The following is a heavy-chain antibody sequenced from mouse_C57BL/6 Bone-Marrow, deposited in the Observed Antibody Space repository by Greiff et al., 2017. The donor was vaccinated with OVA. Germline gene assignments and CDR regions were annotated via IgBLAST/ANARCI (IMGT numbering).Heavy chain of an antibody. D-gene: IGHD2-1*01. J-gene: IGHJ1*03. CDR2: IHPNSGST. Sequence: QVQLKQPGAELVKPGASVKLSCKASGYTFTSYWMHWVKQRPGQGLEWIGMIHPNSGSTNYNEKFKSKATLTVDKSSSTAYMQLSSLTSEDSAVYYCARFDGNYAWYFDVWGTGTTVTVSS. V-gene: IGHV1-64*01. CDR1: GYTFTSYW. CDR3: ARFDGNYAWYFDV.